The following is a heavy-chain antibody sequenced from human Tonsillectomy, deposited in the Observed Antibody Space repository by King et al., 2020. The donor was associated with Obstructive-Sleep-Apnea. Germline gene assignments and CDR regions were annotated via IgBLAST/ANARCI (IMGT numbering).Heavy chain of an antibody. J-gene: IGHJ4*02. CDR2: IKKDGSEK. V-gene: IGHV3-7*03. CDR1: GFTFSSYW. CDR3: ARDRGTDYYDSAFDY. Sequence: VQLVESGGGLVQPGGSLRLSCAVSGFTFSSYWMSWVRQAPGKGLEWVANIKKDGSEKYYVDSLKGRFTISRDNAKNSLYLQMNSLRAEDTAVYYCARDRGTDYYDSAFDYWGQGTLVAVSS. D-gene: IGHD3-22*01.